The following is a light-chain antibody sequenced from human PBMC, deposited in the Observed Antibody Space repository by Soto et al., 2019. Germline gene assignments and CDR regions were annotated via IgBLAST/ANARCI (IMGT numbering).Light chain of an antibody. J-gene: IGKJ1*01. CDR3: QQYGSSSCT. CDR2: GAS. CDR1: QIVSSSY. V-gene: IGKV3-20*01. Sequence: EIVLTQSPGTLSLSPGERATLSCRASQIVSSSYLAWYQQTPGQAPRLLIYGASSRATGIPDRFSGSGSGTDFLLTSSRLEPEDFAVYYCQQYGSSSCTFGQGTKVEIK.